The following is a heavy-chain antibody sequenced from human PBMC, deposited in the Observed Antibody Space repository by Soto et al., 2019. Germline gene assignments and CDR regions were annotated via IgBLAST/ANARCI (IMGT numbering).Heavy chain of an antibody. D-gene: IGHD2-15*01. CDR3: AKDLDVVMVLSATRGLDV. V-gene: IGHV1-8*01. CDR1: GYTFTNYD. J-gene: IGHJ6*01. Sequence: QAQLVQSGAEVKEPGASVKVSCKASGYTFTNYDISWVRQATGQGLEWMGWMNPNSANTGYAQKFQGRVSMTRDTSINTAYMELSSLRSEDTAIYYCAKDLDVVMVLSATRGLDVW. CDR2: MNPNSANT.